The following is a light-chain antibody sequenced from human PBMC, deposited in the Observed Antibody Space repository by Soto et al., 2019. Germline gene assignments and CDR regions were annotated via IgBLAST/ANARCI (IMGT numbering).Light chain of an antibody. J-gene: IGKJ4*01. CDR1: QSVSSN. Sequence: EVVMTQSPATLSVSPGERATLSCRASQSVSSNLAWYQQKPGQAPELLIYAASTMQSGVPSRFSGSGSGTDFTLTISCLQSEDFATYYCQQYYSFPLTFGGGTKWIS. CDR2: AAS. CDR3: QQYYSFPLT. V-gene: IGKV3-15*01.